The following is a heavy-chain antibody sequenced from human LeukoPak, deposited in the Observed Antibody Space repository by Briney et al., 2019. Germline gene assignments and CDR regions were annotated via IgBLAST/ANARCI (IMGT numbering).Heavy chain of an antibody. CDR2: IYYSGST. CDR1: GGSISSYY. D-gene: IGHD2-2*01. V-gene: IGHV4-59*08. J-gene: IGHJ4*02. CDR3: ARLYCSSTSCLHFDY. Sequence: SETLSLTCTVSGGSISSYYWSWIRQLPGKGLEWIGYIYYSGSTNYNPSLKSRVTISVDTSKNQFSLKLSSVTAADTAVYYCARLYCSSTSCLHFDYWGQGTLVTVSS.